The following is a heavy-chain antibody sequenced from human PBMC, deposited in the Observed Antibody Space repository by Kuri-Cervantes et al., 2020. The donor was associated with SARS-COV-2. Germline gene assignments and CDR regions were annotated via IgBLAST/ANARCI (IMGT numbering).Heavy chain of an antibody. D-gene: IGHD3-3*01. Sequence: GESLKISCAASGFTFSSYGMHWVRQAPGKGLEWVSAISGSGGSTYYADFVKGRFTISRDNSKNTLYLQMNSLRAEDTAVYYCAKVYYDFWSGYYNYYYYMDVWGKGTTVTVSS. CDR3: AKVYYDFWSGYYNYYYYMDV. V-gene: IGHV3-23*01. J-gene: IGHJ6*03. CDR2: ISGSGGST. CDR1: GFTFSSYG.